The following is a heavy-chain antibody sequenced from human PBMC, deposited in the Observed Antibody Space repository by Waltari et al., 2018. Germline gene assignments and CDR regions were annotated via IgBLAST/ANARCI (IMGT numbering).Heavy chain of an antibody. V-gene: IGHV1-3*01. CDR3: ARARTAVAGRHFDY. Sequence: QVQLVQSGAEVKKPGASVTVSCQASGYTFTSYALHWVPQAPGQRLEWMGGINAGNGNTKYSQKFQGRVTITRDTSASTAYMELSSLRSEDTAVYYCARARTAVAGRHFDYWGQGTLVTVSS. D-gene: IGHD6-19*01. J-gene: IGHJ4*02. CDR2: INAGNGNT. CDR1: GYTFTSYA.